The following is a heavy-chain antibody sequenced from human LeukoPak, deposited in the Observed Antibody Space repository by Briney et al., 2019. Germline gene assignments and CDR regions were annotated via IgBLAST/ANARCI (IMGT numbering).Heavy chain of an antibody. D-gene: IGHD3-22*01. Sequence: GGSLTLSCAASGFTFSGSAMHWVRQSPGKGLEGVGRIKSKCKNYATTYAASVKGSFTISRDDSKNTAYLQMNSLQTEDTAVYYCISCLYDSSGDQMGPDYWGQGTLVTVSS. V-gene: IGHV3-73*01. CDR2: IKSKCKNYAT. CDR3: ISCLYDSSGDQMGPDY. CDR1: GFTFSGSA. J-gene: IGHJ4*02.